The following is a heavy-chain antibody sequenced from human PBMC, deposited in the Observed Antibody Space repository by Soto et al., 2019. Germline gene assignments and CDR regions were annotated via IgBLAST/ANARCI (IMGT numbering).Heavy chain of an antibody. CDR2: IKQDGSDK. V-gene: IGHV3-7*05. J-gene: IGHJ4*02. D-gene: IGHD6-6*01. Sequence: EVQLVESGGGLVQAGGSLRLSCAASGFTFSSYWMTWVRQAPGKGLEWVAIIKQDGSDKYYVDSVKGRFTISRDNAKKSLYLQMNSLRAEDTAVYSCARYDSSSGYSDYWGQGTLVTVSS. CDR1: GFTFSSYW. CDR3: ARYDSSSGYSDY.